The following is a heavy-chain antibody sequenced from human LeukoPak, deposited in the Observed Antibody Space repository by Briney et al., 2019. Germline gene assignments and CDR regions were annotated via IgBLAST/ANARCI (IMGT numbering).Heavy chain of an antibody. Sequence: GGSLRLSCAASGFTLSSYWMSWVRQAPGKGLEWVANIKQDGSAICYVDSVKGRFTISRDNAKNSLYLQMNSLRAEDTAVYYCARCGVGVAAAAANCWGQGTLLTVSS. V-gene: IGHV3-7*01. J-gene: IGHJ4*02. CDR2: IKQDGSAI. CDR3: ARCGVGVAAAAANC. D-gene: IGHD6-13*01. CDR1: GFTLSSYW.